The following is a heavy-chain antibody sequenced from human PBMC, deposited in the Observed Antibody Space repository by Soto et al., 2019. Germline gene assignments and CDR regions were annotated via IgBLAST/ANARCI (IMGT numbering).Heavy chain of an antibody. CDR1: GYTFTGYY. Sequence: ASVKVSCKASGYTFTGYYMLWMRQAPRQGPEWMGWINPNSGGTNYAQKFQGRVTMTRDTSISTAYMELSRLRSDDTAVYYCARAFLIGSSGYYRLAFDVWGQGTMVTVSS. J-gene: IGHJ3*01. V-gene: IGHV1-2*02. D-gene: IGHD3-22*01. CDR3: ARAFLIGSSGYYRLAFDV. CDR2: INPNSGGT.